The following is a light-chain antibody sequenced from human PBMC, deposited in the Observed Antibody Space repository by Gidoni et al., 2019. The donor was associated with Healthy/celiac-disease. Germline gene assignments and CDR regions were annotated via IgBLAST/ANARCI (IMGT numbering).Light chain of an antibody. CDR2: KAS. Sequence: DIQMTQSPSTLSASVGDRVTITCRASQSISSWLAWYQQKPGKAPKLLIYKASSLERWVPSRFSGSGSGTEFTLTISSLQPDDFATYYCQQYNSYSPMYTFGQXTKLEIK. CDR3: QQYNSYSPMYT. J-gene: IGKJ2*01. CDR1: QSISSW. V-gene: IGKV1-5*03.